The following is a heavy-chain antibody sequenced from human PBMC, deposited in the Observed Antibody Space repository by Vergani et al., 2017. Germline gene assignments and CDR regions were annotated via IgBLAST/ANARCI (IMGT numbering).Heavy chain of an antibody. CDR2: ISSSSSSI. D-gene: IGHD3-3*01. Sequence: EVQLVESGGGLVKPGGSLRLSCAASGFTFSSYSMNWVRQAPGKGLEWVSSISSSSSSIYYADSVKGRFTISRDNAKNSLYLQMNSLRAEDTAVYYCARGVTTPDDAFDIWGQGTMVTVSS. CDR3: ARGVTTPDDAFDI. CDR1: GFTFSSYS. V-gene: IGHV3-21*01. J-gene: IGHJ3*02.